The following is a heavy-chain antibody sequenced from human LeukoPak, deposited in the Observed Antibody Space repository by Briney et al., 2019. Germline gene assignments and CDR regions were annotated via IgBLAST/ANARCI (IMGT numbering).Heavy chain of an antibody. CDR2: IYYSGST. V-gene: IGHV4-39*07. D-gene: IGHD6-13*01. CDR1: GGSISSSSYY. Sequence: SETLSLTCTVSGGSISSSSYYWGWIRQPPGKGLEWIGSIYYSGSTYYNPSLKSRVTISVDTSKNQFSLKLSSVTAADTAVYYCARDIIAAAVDYWGQGTLVTVSS. J-gene: IGHJ4*02. CDR3: ARDIIAAAVDY.